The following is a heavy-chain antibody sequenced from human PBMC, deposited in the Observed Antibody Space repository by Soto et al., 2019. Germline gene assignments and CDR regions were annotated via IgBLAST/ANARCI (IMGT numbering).Heavy chain of an antibody. CDR3: ARSPLGGYYDSSGYLFDY. CDR1: GYTFTSYA. J-gene: IGHJ4*02. D-gene: IGHD3-22*01. Sequence: ASVKVSCKASGYTFTSYAMHWVRQAPGQRLEWMGWINAGNGNTKYSRKFQGRVTITRDTSASTAYMELSSLRSEDTAVYYCARSPLGGYYDSSGYLFDYWGQGTLVTVSS. V-gene: IGHV1-3*01. CDR2: INAGNGNT.